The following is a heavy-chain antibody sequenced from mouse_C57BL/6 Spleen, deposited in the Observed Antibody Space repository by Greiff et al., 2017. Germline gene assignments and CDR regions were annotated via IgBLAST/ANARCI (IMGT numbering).Heavy chain of an antibody. J-gene: IGHJ3*01. V-gene: IGHV5-12*01. D-gene: IGHD2-3*01. CDR3: ARRDGYWFAY. CDR2: ISNGGGST. CDR1: GFTFSDSY. Sequence: EVKLVESGGGLVKPGGSLTLSCAASGFTFSDSYMYWVRPTPEKRLEWVAYISNGGGSTYYPETVKGRFTISRDNAKNTLYLQMSRLKSEDKAIYYCARRDGYWFAYWGQGTLVTVSA.